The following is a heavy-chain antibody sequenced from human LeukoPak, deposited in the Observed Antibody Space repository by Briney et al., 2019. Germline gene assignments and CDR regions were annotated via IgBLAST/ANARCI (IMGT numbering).Heavy chain of an antibody. D-gene: IGHD2-21*02. Sequence: SETLSLTCAVSGGSISSSNWWSWVRQPPGKGLEWIGEIYHSGSTNYNPSLKSRVTISIDRSKNQFSLKLNSVTAADTAVYYCARGPYCGGDCYSGNNWFDPWGQGTLVTVSS. CDR3: ARGPYCGGDCYSGNNWFDP. J-gene: IGHJ5*02. V-gene: IGHV4-4*02. CDR1: GGSISSSNW. CDR2: IYHSGST.